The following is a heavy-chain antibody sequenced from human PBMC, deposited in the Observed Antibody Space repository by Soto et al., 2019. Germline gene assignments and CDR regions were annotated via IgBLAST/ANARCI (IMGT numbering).Heavy chain of an antibody. CDR1: GFTFGTTA. Sequence: QLLQSGEGLVQPGGSLTLSCAASGFTFGTTAMSWVRQAPGEGLEWVSTIDGSGGITYYADSVKGRFTISRDNSRNTVYLQMNSLRGDDTALYYCVKNSGWFNTWGQGALVTVSS. J-gene: IGHJ5*02. V-gene: IGHV3-23*01. CDR3: VKNSGWFNT. D-gene: IGHD3-10*01. CDR2: IDGSGGIT.